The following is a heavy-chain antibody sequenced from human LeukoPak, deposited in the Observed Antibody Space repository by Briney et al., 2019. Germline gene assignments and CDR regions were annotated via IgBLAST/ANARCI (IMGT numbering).Heavy chain of an antibody. D-gene: IGHD3-3*01. Sequence: SETLSLTCTVSGGSISSYYWSWIRQPPGKGLEWIGYIYYSGSTNYNPSLKSRVTISVDTSKNQFSLKLSSVTAAGTAVYYCARSYDFWSGYYPTSFIPFDYWGQGTLVTVSS. J-gene: IGHJ4*02. V-gene: IGHV4-59*01. CDR3: ARSYDFWSGYYPTSFIPFDY. CDR2: IYYSGST. CDR1: GGSISSYY.